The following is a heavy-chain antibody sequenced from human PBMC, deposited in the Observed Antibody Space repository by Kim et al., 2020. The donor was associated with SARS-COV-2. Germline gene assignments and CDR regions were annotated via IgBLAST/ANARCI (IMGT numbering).Heavy chain of an antibody. Sequence: GGSLRLSCAASGFTFSDSYMSWIRQAPGKGLEWVSYISSSGSTIYYADSVKGRFTISRDNAKNSLYLQMNSLRAEDTAVYYCASDSIAAAGIGLDYWGQGTLVTVSS. V-gene: IGHV3-11*04. CDR3: ASDSIAAAGIGLDY. CDR2: ISSSGSTI. D-gene: IGHD6-13*01. J-gene: IGHJ4*02. CDR1: GFTFSDSY.